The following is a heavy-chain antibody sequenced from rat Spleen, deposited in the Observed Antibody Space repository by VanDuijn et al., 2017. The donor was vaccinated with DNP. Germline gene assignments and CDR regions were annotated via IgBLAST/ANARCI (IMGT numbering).Heavy chain of an antibody. J-gene: IGHJ3*01. D-gene: IGHD3-6*01. CDR2: ISNSGGST. Sequence: EVQLVESGGGLVQPGRSLKLSCTASGFTFSYYYMAWVRQAPTKGLEWVASISNSGGSTYYRDSVKGRFTMSRDKAKNTLYLQMDSLRSEDTATYYCATASNSGFTYWGQGTLVTVSS. CDR1: GFTFSYYY. V-gene: IGHV5S23*01. CDR3: ATASNSGFTY.